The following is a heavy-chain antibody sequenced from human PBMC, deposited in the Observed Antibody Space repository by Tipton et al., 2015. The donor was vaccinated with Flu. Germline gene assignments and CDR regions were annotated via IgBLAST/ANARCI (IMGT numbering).Heavy chain of an antibody. CDR3: ARDEGVVNYYFGMDV. Sequence: SLRLSCAASGFTFSSYWMTWVRQAPGKGLEWVANIKQDGSEKYYVDSVKGRFTISRDNAKNSLYLQMNSLRAEDTAVYYCARDEGVVNYYFGMDVWGQGTTVTVSS. J-gene: IGHJ6*01. CDR2: IKQDGSEK. V-gene: IGHV3-7*01. CDR1: GFTFSSYW.